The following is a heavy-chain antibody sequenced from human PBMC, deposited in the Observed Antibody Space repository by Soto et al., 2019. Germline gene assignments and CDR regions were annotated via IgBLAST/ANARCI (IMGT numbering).Heavy chain of an antibody. V-gene: IGHV4-39*01. CDR1: DDSINSDKYY. Sequence: QLQLQESGPGLVKPSETLSLTCSVSDDSINSDKYYWGWIHQPPGKGLEWIGSVYYRGNAYYNPSLQTRVTISLDKSKSQFSLKLNSVTAADSAVYFCARLEGLATISYYFDFWGPGALVTVSS. J-gene: IGHJ4*02. D-gene: IGHD3-9*01. CDR3: ARLEGLATISYYFDF. CDR2: VYYRGNA.